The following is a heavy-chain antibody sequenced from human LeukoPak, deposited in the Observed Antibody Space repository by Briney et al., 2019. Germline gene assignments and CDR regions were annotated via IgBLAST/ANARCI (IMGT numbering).Heavy chain of an antibody. J-gene: IGHJ4*02. Sequence: GGSLRLSCAASGFTFSSYSMNWVRQAPGKGLEWVSSISSSSSYIYYADSAKGRFTISRDNAKNSPYLQMNSLRAEDTAVYYCAREGSSGWYMPYYFDYWGQGTLVTVSS. CDR2: ISSSSSYI. V-gene: IGHV3-21*01. CDR1: GFTFSSYS. CDR3: AREGSSGWYMPYYFDY. D-gene: IGHD6-19*01.